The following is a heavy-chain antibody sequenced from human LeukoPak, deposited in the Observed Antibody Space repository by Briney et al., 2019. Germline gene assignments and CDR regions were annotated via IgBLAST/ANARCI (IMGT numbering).Heavy chain of an antibody. CDR3: ALNLYYYDSSGFAFDI. J-gene: IGHJ3*02. Sequence: SVKVSCKASGGTFSSYAISWVRQAPGQGLEWMGGIIPIFGTADYAQKFQGRVTITADESTSTAYMELSSLRSEDTAVYYCALNLYYYDSSGFAFDIWGQGTMVTVSS. CDR1: GGTFSSYA. D-gene: IGHD3-22*01. CDR2: IIPIFGTA. V-gene: IGHV1-69*01.